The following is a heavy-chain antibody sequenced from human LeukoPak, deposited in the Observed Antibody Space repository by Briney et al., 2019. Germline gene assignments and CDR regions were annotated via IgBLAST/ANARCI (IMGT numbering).Heavy chain of an antibody. J-gene: IGHJ5*02. Sequence: PSETLSLTCAVSGDSISSGGYWWSWIRQPPGKGLEWIGEIQHSGNINYNLSLKSRVTISVDKSKNQFSLTVTSVTAADTAIYYCARNYESGYSIGPWGQGTLVTVSS. CDR3: ARNYESGYSIGP. V-gene: IGHV4-4*02. D-gene: IGHD3-3*01. CDR2: IQHSGNI. CDR1: GDSISSGGYW.